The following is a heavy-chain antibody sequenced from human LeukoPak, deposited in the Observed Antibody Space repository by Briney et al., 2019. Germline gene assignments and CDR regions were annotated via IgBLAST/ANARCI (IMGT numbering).Heavy chain of an antibody. D-gene: IGHD3-22*01. J-gene: IGHJ4*02. CDR2: IRSKAYGGTT. Sequence: GGSLRLSCTASGFTFGDYAMSWFRQAPGKGLEWVGFIRSKAYGGTTEYAASVKGRFTISRDDSKSIAYLQMNSLKTEDTAVYYCTFGRSDLTMIPYYFDYWGQGTLVTVSS. CDR1: GFTFGDYA. V-gene: IGHV3-49*03. CDR3: TFGRSDLTMIPYYFDY.